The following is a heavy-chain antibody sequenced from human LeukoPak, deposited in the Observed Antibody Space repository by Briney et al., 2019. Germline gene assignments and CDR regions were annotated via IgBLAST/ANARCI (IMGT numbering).Heavy chain of an antibody. Sequence: ASVKVSCKASGYTFTGYHMHWVRQAPGQGLEWMGRINPNSGGTNYAQKFQGRVTMTRDTSISTAYMELSRLRSDDTAVYYCARVWELLGIDYWGQGTLVTVSS. D-gene: IGHD1-26*01. J-gene: IGHJ4*02. V-gene: IGHV1-2*06. CDR1: GYTFTGYH. CDR3: ARVWELLGIDY. CDR2: INPNSGGT.